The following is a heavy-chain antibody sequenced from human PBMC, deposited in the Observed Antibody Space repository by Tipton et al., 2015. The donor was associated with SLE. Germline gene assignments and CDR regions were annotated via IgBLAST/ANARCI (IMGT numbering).Heavy chain of an antibody. Sequence: SLRLSCAASGFTFSSYSMSWVRQAPGKGLEWVSSINSGSRYIYYADSVKGRFTISRDNSKNTLYLQMNSLRVEDTAVYYCARTADCSSTSCYTGGGYFQHWGQGTLVTVSS. CDR3: ARTADCSSTSCYTGGGYFQH. J-gene: IGHJ1*01. V-gene: IGHV3-21*01. CDR1: GFTFSSYS. CDR2: INSGSRYI. D-gene: IGHD2-2*02.